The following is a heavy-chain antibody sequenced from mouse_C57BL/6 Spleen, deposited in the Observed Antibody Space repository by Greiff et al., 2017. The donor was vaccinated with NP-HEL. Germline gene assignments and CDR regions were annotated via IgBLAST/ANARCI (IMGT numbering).Heavy chain of an antibody. Sequence: QVQLQQSGPELVKPGASVKLSCKASGYTFTSYDINWVKQRPGQGLEWIGWIYPRDGSTKYNEKFKGKATLTVDTSSSTAYMELHSLTSEDSAVYFCASPPYDYDGDWYFDVWGTGTTVTVSS. CDR3: ASPPYDYDGDWYFDV. V-gene: IGHV1-85*01. J-gene: IGHJ1*03. D-gene: IGHD2-4*01. CDR1: GYTFTSYD. CDR2: IYPRDGST.